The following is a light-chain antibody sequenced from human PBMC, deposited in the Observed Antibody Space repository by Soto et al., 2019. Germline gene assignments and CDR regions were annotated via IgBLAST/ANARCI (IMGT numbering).Light chain of an antibody. CDR2: KAS. CDR1: QTISSW. J-gene: IGKJ1*01. CDR3: QHYNSYSEA. Sequence: DIQLTQSHPTLSGSLLERVTIXWPASQTISSWLAWYQQKPGKAPKLLIYKASTLKSGVPSRFSGSGSGTEFTLTISSLQPDDFATYYCQHYNSYSEAFGQGTKVDIK. V-gene: IGKV1-5*03.